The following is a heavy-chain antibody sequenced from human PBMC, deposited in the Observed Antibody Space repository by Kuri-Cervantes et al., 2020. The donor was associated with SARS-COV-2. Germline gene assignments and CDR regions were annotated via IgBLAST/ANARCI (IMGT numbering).Heavy chain of an antibody. J-gene: IGHJ4*02. CDR3: AKSRWQQLSWLDY. CDR1: GFTFSSYA. Sequence: LSLTCAASGFTFSSYAMSWVRQAPGKGLEWVSAISGSGGSTYYADSVKGRFTISGDNSKNTLYLQMNSLRAEDTAVYYCAKSRWQQLSWLDYWGQGTLVTVSS. D-gene: IGHD6-13*01. V-gene: IGHV3-23*01. CDR2: ISGSGGST.